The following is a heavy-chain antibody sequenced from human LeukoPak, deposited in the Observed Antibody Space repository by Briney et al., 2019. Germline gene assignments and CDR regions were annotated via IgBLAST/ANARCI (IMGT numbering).Heavy chain of an antibody. D-gene: IGHD5-24*01. J-gene: IGHJ4*02. CDR3: ARGRRWLQLGLDY. V-gene: IGHV1-2*02. CDR1: GYTFTGYY. CDR2: INPNSGGT. Sequence: ASVNVSCKASGYTFTGYYMHWVRQAPGQGREWMGWINPNSGGTNYAQKFQGRVTMTRDTSISTAYMELSRLRSDDTAVYYCARGRRWLQLGLDYWGQGTLVTVSS.